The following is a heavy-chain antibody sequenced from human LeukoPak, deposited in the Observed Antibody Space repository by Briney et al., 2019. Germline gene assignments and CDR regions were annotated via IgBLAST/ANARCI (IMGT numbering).Heavy chain of an antibody. J-gene: IGHJ5*02. Sequence: ASVKVSCKASGYTFTGYYMHWVRQAPGQGLEWMGRINPNSGGTNYAQKFQGRVTMTRDTSISTAYMELRRLRSDDTAVYYCATDRDYYDSSGYYSNWFDPWGQGTLVTVSS. CDR1: GYTFTGYY. D-gene: IGHD3-22*01. CDR2: INPNSGGT. V-gene: IGHV1-2*06. CDR3: ATDRDYYDSSGYYSNWFDP.